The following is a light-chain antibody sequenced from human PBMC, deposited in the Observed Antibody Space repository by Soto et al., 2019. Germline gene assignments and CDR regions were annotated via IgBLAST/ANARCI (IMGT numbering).Light chain of an antibody. CDR1: QSISRY. V-gene: IGKV3-20*01. CDR3: QQYGSSPPT. J-gene: IGKJ1*01. Sequence: EIVLTQSPGTPSLSPGGRTTLSCRASQSISRYLAWYQQKPGQGPRLLIYGASSRATGTPDRFSGSGSGTDFTLTINRLEPEDFALYYCQQYGSSPPTFGQGTKVDIK. CDR2: GAS.